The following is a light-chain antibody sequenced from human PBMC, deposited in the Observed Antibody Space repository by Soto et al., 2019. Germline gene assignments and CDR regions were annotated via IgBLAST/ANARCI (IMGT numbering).Light chain of an antibody. V-gene: IGKV3-15*01. CDR2: GAS. CDR1: QSVSSN. Sequence: EIMMTQSPATLSVSPGEGVTLSCRASQSVSSNLAWYQQRPGQAPRLLIYGASTRATGIPARFSGSGSGTEFTLTISSLQSEDFAVFYCQQYGTSEIIFGQGTRLEIK. J-gene: IGKJ5*01. CDR3: QQYGTSEII.